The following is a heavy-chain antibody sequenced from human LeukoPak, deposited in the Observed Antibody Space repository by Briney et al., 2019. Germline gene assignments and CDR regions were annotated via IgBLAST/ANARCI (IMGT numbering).Heavy chain of an antibody. V-gene: IGHV3-48*01. CDR1: GFTFSSYS. CDR3: ARDRRYGYYFDY. CDR2: ISSSSSTI. Sequence: GGSLRLSCAASGFTFSSYSMNWVRQAPGKGLQWVSYISSSSSTIYNADSVKGRFTISRDNAKNSLYLQMNSLRAEDTAVYYCARDRRYGYYFDYWGQGILVTVSS. J-gene: IGHJ4*02. D-gene: IGHD5-18*01.